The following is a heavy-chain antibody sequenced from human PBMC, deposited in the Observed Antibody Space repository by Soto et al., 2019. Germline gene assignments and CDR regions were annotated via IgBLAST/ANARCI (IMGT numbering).Heavy chain of an antibody. V-gene: IGHV1-46*01. CDR1: GYTFSSYY. J-gene: IGHJ4*02. D-gene: IGHD3-10*01. Sequence: RASVKVSCKASGYTFSSYYMHWVRQAPGQGLEWMGVINPSGDSTTYAQKFQGRVTMTKDTSTSTLYMELSSLRSEDTAVYFCARDWEFGFWGQGTLVNVS. CDR3: ARDWEFGF. CDR2: INPSGDST.